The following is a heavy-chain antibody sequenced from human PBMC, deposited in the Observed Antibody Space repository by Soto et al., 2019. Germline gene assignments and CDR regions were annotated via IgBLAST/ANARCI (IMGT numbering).Heavy chain of an antibody. V-gene: IGHV4-30-4*01. CDR2: IYYSGST. Sequence: PSETLSLTCTVSGGSISSGDYYWSWIRQPPGKGLEWIGYIYYSGSTYYNPSLKSRVTISVDTSKNQFSLKLSSVTAADTAVYYCARDQPSGYCSGGSCLGPPQRGQGTLVTVSS. D-gene: IGHD2-15*01. J-gene: IGHJ4*02. CDR1: GGSISSGDYY. CDR3: ARDQPSGYCSGGSCLGPPQ.